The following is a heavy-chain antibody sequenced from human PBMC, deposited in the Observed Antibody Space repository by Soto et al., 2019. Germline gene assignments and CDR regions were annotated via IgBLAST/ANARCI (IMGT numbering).Heavy chain of an antibody. CDR1: GYTFTSYA. CDR2: INAGNGNT. D-gene: IGHD5-18*01. V-gene: IGHV1-3*01. Sequence: ASEKVSCKASGYTFTSYAMHWVRQAPGQRLEWMGWINAGNGNTKYSQKFQGRVTITRDTSASTAYMELSSLRSEDTAVYYCARVAGYSYGYNCDYWGQGTLVTVS. CDR3: ARVAGYSYGYNCDY. J-gene: IGHJ4*02.